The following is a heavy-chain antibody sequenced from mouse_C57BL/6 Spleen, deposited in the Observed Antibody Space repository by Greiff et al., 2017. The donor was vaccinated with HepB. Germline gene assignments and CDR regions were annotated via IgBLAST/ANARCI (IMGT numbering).Heavy chain of an antibody. CDR1: GYTFTSYW. CDR3: ARGGYGAWFAY. CDR2: IDPSDSET. V-gene: IGHV1-52*01. Sequence: QVQLQQPGAELVRPGSSVKLSCKASGYTFTSYWMHWVKQRPIQGLEWIGNIDPSDSETHYNQKFKDKATLTVDKSSSTAYMQLSSLTSADSAVYYCARGGYGAWFAYWGQGTLVTVSA. J-gene: IGHJ3*01. D-gene: IGHD2-2*01.